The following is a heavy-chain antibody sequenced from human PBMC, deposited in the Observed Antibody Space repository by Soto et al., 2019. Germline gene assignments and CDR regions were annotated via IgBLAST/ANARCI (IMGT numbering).Heavy chain of an antibody. D-gene: IGHD2-15*01. CDR1: GFTFSSYS. Sequence: EVQLVESGGGLVKPGGSLRLSCAASGFTFSSYSMNWVRQAPGKGLEWVSSISSSSSYIYYADSVKGRFTISRDNAKNSLYLQMSSLRAEDTAVYYCARDPAPTAPVVVAATPDYWGQGTLVTVSS. J-gene: IGHJ4*02. CDR2: ISSSSSYI. V-gene: IGHV3-21*01. CDR3: ARDPAPTAPVVVAATPDY.